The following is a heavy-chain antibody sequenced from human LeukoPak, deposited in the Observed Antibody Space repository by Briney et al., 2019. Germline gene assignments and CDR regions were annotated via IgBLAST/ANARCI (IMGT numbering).Heavy chain of an antibody. J-gene: IGHJ4*02. D-gene: IGHD6-13*01. Sequence: GGSLRLSCAASGFTFSDYYMSWIRQAPGKGLEWVSYISSSSSYTNYADSVKGRFTISRDNAKNSLYLQMNSLGAEDTAVYYCARDSIGSSPDFDYWGQGTLVTVSS. CDR1: GFTFSDYY. V-gene: IGHV3-11*05. CDR3: ARDSIGSSPDFDY. CDR2: ISSSSSYT.